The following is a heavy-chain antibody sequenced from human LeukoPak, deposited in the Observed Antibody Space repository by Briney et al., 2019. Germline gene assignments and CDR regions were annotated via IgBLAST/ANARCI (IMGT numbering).Heavy chain of an antibody. Sequence: SVKVSCKASGGTFSSYAISWVRQAPGQGLEWMGGIIPIFGTANYAQKFQGRVTITTDESTSTAYMELSSLRSEDTAVYYCATRRVGATLGDDYWGQGTLVTVSS. J-gene: IGHJ4*02. D-gene: IGHD1-26*01. CDR1: GGTFSSYA. CDR2: IIPIFGTA. CDR3: ATRRVGATLGDDY. V-gene: IGHV1-69*05.